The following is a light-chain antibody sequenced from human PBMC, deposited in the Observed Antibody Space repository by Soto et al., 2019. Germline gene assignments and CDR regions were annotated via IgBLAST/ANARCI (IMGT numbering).Light chain of an antibody. J-gene: IGKJ1*01. CDR1: QSINTY. Sequence: ENVLTQSPATLSFSPGEGATLSCRASQSINTYLAWYQQKPGQAPSLLIYGASNRATGIPDRFSGSGSGTEFTPTISRLEPEDFAVYYCQQYVSSGTFGQGTKVDI. CDR3: QQYVSSGT. CDR2: GAS. V-gene: IGKV3-20*01.